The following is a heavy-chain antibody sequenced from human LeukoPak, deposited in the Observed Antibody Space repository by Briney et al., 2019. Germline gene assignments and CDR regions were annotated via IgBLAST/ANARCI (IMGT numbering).Heavy chain of an antibody. J-gene: IGHJ1*01. CDR2: ISWDGGST. CDR1: GFTFDDYT. V-gene: IGHV3-43*01. CDR3: AKGDKPIAAAYFQH. D-gene: IGHD6-13*01. Sequence: GGSLRLSCAASGFTFDDYTMHWVRQAPGKGLEWVSLISWDGGSTYYADSVKGRFTISRDNAKNSLYLQMNSLRAEDTALYYCAKGDKPIAAAYFQHWGQGTLVTVSS.